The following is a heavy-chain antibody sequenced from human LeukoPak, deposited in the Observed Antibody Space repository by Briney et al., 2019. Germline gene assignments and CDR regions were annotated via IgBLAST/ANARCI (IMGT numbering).Heavy chain of an antibody. Sequence: PGGSLRLSCAASGFTFSSYGMHRVRQAPGKGLEWVANIKRDGSEKYYVDSVKGRFTISRDNAKNSLDLQMNSLRVEDTAVYYCARLGPASSGWPESFDYWGQGTLVTVSS. J-gene: IGHJ4*02. V-gene: IGHV3-7*03. CDR2: IKRDGSEK. CDR1: GFTFSSYG. D-gene: IGHD6-19*01. CDR3: ARLGPASSGWPESFDY.